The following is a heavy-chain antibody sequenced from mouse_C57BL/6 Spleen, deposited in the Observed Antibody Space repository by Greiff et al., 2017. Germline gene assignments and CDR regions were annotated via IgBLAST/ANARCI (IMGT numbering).Heavy chain of an antibody. Sequence: QVQLQQPGAELVKPGASVKMSCKASGYTFTSYWITWVKQRPGQGLEWIGDIYPGSGSTNYNEKFKSKATLTVDTSSSTAYMQLSSLTSEDSAVYYCARGDYGISSFDYWGQGTTLTVSS. D-gene: IGHD1-1*01. V-gene: IGHV1-55*01. CDR2: IYPGSGST. CDR3: ARGDYGISSFDY. CDR1: GYTFTSYW. J-gene: IGHJ2*01.